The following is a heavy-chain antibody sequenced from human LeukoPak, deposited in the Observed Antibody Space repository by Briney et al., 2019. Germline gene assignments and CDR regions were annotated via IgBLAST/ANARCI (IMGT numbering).Heavy chain of an antibody. CDR3: ARDHRSMASCAVDI. D-gene: IGHD2-8*01. CDR2: INPNSGGT. CDR1: GYTFTGYY. Sequence: ASVKVSCKASGYTFTGYYMHWVRQAPGQGLEWRGWINPNSGGTNYAQKFQRWVTITRDTSISTAYMELRRLRSDDTAVYYCARDHRSMASCAVDIWGQGKMASVS. V-gene: IGHV1-2*04. J-gene: IGHJ3*02.